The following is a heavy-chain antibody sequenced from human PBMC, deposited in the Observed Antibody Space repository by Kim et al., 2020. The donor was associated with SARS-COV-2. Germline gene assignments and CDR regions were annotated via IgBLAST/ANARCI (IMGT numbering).Heavy chain of an antibody. CDR3: AKDLKWLPSGLDV. D-gene: IGHD5-12*01. J-gene: IGHJ6*02. Sequence: GGSLRLSCAASGFTFNIYAMTWVRQAPGKGLEWVSSISGSGGSTYYADSVKGRFIVSRDNFKNTLYLQMNSLRADDTAVYYCAKDLKWLPSGLDVWGQGTTVTVSS. CDR2: ISGSGGST. V-gene: IGHV3-23*01. CDR1: GFTFNIYA.